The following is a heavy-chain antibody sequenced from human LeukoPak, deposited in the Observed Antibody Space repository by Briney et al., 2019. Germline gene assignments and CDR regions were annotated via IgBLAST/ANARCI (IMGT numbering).Heavy chain of an antibody. D-gene: IGHD3-22*01. CDR2: VKQGGSEK. Sequence: GGSLRLSCAASGFTFSSYWMSWVRQAPGKGLEWVANVKQGGSEKYYVDSVKGRFTISRDNAKNSLYLQMNSLRAEDTAVYYCARARGGGYDSSGYYSYYFDYWGQGTLVTVSS. J-gene: IGHJ4*02. V-gene: IGHV3-7*01. CDR3: ARARGGGYDSSGYYSYYFDY. CDR1: GFTFSSYW.